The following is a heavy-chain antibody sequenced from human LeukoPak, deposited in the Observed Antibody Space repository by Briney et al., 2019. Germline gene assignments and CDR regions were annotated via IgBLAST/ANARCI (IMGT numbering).Heavy chain of an antibody. Sequence: SETLSLTCAVYGVSFSHYYGNWIRQPPGKGLEWIGEINHGGSSNYNPSLKSRVTISVDTSKNQFSLKLSSVTAADTAVYYCARVDDSSGYYRYYFDYWGQGTLVTVSS. V-gene: IGHV4-34*01. J-gene: IGHJ4*02. CDR2: INHGGSS. D-gene: IGHD3-22*01. CDR1: GVSFSHYY. CDR3: ARVDDSSGYYRYYFDY.